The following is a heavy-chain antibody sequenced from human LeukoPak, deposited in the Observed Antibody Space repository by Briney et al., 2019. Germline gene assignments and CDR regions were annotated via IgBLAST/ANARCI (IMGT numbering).Heavy chain of an antibody. CDR1: GYSISSGYY. CDR2: IYHSGST. Sequence: SETLSLTCTVSGYSISSGYYWGWIRQPPGKGLEWIGSIYHSGSTYYNPSLKSRVTISVDTSKNQFSLKLSSVTAADTAVYYCARGIDYDFWSGYYWQGSFQFDPWGQGTLVTVSS. J-gene: IGHJ5*02. V-gene: IGHV4-38-2*02. CDR3: ARGIDYDFWSGYYWQGSFQFDP. D-gene: IGHD3-3*01.